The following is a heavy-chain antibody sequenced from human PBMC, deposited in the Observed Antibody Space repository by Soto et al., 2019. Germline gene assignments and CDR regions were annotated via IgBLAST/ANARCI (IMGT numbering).Heavy chain of an antibody. D-gene: IGHD1-1*01. CDR1: GFTFAGSS. Sequence: GASVKVSCKASGFTFAGSSRHWLRQAPGQNLQWLGWIDTNNGRTKYSQTFQGRVTISRDTSASTTYMELNSLKSEDTAVYYCARGHWTQTLADYYLDSWAQGTLVTVSS. CDR2: IDTNNGRT. J-gene: IGHJ4*02. CDR3: ARGHWTQTLADYYLDS. V-gene: IGHV1-3*04.